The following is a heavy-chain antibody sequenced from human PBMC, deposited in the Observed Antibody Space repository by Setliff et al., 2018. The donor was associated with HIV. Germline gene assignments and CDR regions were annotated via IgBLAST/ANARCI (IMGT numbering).Heavy chain of an antibody. V-gene: IGHV3-53*01. CDR2: IYSNGDT. D-gene: IGHD2-21*01. CDR1: GFTVSTNY. CDR3: TKGVKWLAP. J-gene: IGHJ5*02. Sequence: PGGSLRLSCAASGFTVSTNYMTWVRQAPGEGLEWVSLIYSNGDTYYADSVKGRFIIYRDNPKNTLYLQMYGLRAEDTAMYYCTKGVKWLAPWGQGTPVTVSS.